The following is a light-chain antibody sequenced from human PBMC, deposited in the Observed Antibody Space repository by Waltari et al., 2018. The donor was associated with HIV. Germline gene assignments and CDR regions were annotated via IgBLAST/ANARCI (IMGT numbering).Light chain of an antibody. Sequence: QSVLTQPPSVSGAPGQRITISCTGSSSNIGTGFDVHWYPVLPGTAPRLLLSGTNNRPSGVPERVSGSQSDSSASLAMTGRQAEDVAEYYCQSYDSSLSGYVFGTGTKVTVL. J-gene: IGLJ1*01. CDR3: QSYDSSLSGYV. V-gene: IGLV1-40*01. CDR2: GTN. CDR1: SSNIGTGFD.